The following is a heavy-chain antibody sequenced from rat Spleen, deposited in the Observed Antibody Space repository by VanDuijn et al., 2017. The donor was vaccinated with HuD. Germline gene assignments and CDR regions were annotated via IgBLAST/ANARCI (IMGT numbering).Heavy chain of an antibody. CDR2: ISPGGVST. D-gene: IGHD1-12*02. V-gene: IGHV5-27*01. J-gene: IGHJ2*01. CDR3: AADYFDGTYYPFDY. CDR1: GFTFSSFP. Sequence: EVQLVESGGGLVQPGRSLKLSCAASGFTFSSFPMAWVRQAPKKGLEWVTSISPGGVSTFYRDSVKGRFTISRDNAKSTLYLQMDSLRSEDTATYYCAADYFDGTYYPFDYWGQGIMVTVSS.